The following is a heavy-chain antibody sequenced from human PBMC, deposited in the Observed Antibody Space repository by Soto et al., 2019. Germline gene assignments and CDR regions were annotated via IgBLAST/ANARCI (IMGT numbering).Heavy chain of an antibody. CDR2: IYYSGST. D-gene: IGHD2-15*01. V-gene: IGHV4-31*03. Sequence: SETLSLTCTVSGGSISSGGYYWSWIRQHPGKGLEWIGYIYYSGSTYYNPSLKSRVTISVDTSKNQFSLKLSSVTAADTAVYYCARDRSYCSGGSCYFFDPWGQGTLVTVSS. CDR1: GGSISSGGYY. CDR3: ARDRSYCSGGSCYFFDP. J-gene: IGHJ5*02.